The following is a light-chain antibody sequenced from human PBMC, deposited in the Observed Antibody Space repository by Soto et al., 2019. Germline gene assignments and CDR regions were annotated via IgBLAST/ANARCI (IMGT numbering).Light chain of an antibody. CDR2: DVT. CDR3: SSYTTSNTRQIV. V-gene: IGLV2-14*03. J-gene: IGLJ1*01. CDR1: NSDVGGYNY. Sequence: QSVLTQPASVSGSPGQSITISYTGTNSDVGGYNYVSWYQHHPGKAPKLIIYDVTNRPSGVSNPFSGSKSGNTASLTISGLQPEDEADYYCSSYTTSNTRQIVFGTGTKVTVL.